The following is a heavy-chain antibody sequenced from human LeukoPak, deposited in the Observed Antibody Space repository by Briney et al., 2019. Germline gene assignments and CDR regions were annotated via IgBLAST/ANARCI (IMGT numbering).Heavy chain of an antibody. V-gene: IGHV4-39*07. CDR1: GGSISSSSYY. D-gene: IGHD1-26*01. CDR3: ARVCSGSYYYYYYMDV. Sequence: SETLSLTCTVSGGSISSSSYYWGWIRQPPGKGLEWIGSIYYSGSTNYNPSLKSRVTISVDTSKNQFSLKLSSVTAADTAVYYCARVCSGSYYYYYYMDVWGKGTTVTVSS. CDR2: IYYSGST. J-gene: IGHJ6*03.